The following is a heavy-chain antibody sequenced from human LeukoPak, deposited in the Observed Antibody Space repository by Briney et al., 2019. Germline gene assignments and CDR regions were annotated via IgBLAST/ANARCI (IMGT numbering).Heavy chain of an antibody. V-gene: IGHV4-4*02. Sequence: PGGSLRLSCAASGFTFSSYAMSWVRQPPGKGLEWIGEIYHSGSTSYNPSLKSRVTISVDKSKNQFSLKLSSVIAADTAVYYCATGDYLDYWGQGTLVTVSS. J-gene: IGHJ4*02. CDR1: GFTFSSYAM. CDR2: IYHSGST. CDR3: ATGDYLDY.